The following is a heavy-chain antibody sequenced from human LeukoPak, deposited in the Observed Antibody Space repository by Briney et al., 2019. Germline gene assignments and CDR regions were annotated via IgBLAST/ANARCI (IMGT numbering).Heavy chain of an antibody. Sequence: SETLSLTCTVSGGSISSSSYYWAWIRQPPGKELEWIGSIYYIGSTYYNPSLKSRVTISVDTSKNQFSLKLSSVTAADTAVYYCAGGTALAGIFSDYWGQGTLVTVSS. V-gene: IGHV4-39*07. CDR1: GGSISSSSYY. J-gene: IGHJ4*02. D-gene: IGHD6-19*01. CDR3: AGGTALAGIFSDY. CDR2: IYYIGST.